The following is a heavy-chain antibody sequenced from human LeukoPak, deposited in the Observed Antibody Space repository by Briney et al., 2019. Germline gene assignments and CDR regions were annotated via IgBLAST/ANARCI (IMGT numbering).Heavy chain of an antibody. Sequence: SETLSLTCAIYGGSFSDFYWSWIRQPPGKGLKWIGEINHSGSTKHNPSLKSRVNISVDTSKNQFSLKLSSVTAADTAVYYCARTPPPGATAYGAVEYWGQGTLVTVSS. CDR1: GGSFSDFY. J-gene: IGHJ4*02. CDR2: INHSGST. D-gene: IGHD3-16*01. CDR3: ARTPPPGATAYGAVEY. V-gene: IGHV4-34*01.